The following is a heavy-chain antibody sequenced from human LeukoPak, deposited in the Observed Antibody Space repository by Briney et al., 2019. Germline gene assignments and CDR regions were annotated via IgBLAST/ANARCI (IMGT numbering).Heavy chain of an antibody. CDR3: ARAPRELDWFDP. V-gene: IGHV4-34*01. D-gene: IGHD3-16*01. Sequence: SETLSLTCAVYGGSFSGYYWSWIRQPPGKGLEWIGEINHSGSTNYNPSLKSRVTISVDTSKNQFSLKLSSVTAADTAVYYCARAPRELDWFDPWGQGTLVTVSS. CDR1: GGSFSGYY. J-gene: IGHJ5*02. CDR2: INHSGST.